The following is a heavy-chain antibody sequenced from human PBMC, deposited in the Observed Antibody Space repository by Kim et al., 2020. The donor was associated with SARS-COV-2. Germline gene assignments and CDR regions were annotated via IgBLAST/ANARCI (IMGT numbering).Heavy chain of an antibody. D-gene: IGHD3-3*01. V-gene: IGHV1-8*01. CDR2: MNPNSGNT. Sequence: ASVKVSCKASGYTFTSYDINWVRQATGQGLEWMGWMNPNSGNTGYAQKFQGRVTMTRNTSISTAYMELSSLRSEDTAVYYCARGDTIFAVVIISYWGQGTLVTVSS. J-gene: IGHJ4*02. CDR1: GYTFTSYD. CDR3: ARGDTIFAVVIISY.